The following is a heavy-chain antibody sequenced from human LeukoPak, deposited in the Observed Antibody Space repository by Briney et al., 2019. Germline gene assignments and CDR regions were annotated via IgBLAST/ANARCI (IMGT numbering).Heavy chain of an antibody. D-gene: IGHD6-19*01. Sequence: ASVKVSCKASGYTFTNYGISWVRQAPGQGLEWMGWISTYSGNTNYVQKLQGRVTMTTDTSTNTAYMELRSLRSDDTAVYYCARDRTRTGYSSGWYHDYWGQGTLVTVSS. CDR2: ISTYSGNT. J-gene: IGHJ4*02. CDR1: GYTFTNYG. CDR3: ARDRTRTGYSSGWYHDY. V-gene: IGHV1-18*04.